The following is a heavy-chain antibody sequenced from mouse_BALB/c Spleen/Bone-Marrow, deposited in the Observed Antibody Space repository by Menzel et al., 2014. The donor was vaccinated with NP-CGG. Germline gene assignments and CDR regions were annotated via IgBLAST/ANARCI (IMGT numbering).Heavy chain of an antibody. CDR3: ARDMGALLLDY. CDR1: GFTFTDYY. CDR2: IRNKAYSYTT. V-gene: IGHV7-3*02. D-gene: IGHD2-12*01. J-gene: IGHJ2*01. Sequence: EVQLVESGGGLVQPGGSLILSCATSGFTFTDYYMNWVRQPPGKALEWLGFIRNKAYSYTTEYSASVKGRFTISRDNSQSNRYLQMNTLRAEDSAPYYCARDMGALLLDYWGQGTTLTVSS.